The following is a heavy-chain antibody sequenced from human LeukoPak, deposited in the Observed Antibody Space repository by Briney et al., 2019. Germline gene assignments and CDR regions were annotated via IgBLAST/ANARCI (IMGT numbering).Heavy chain of an antibody. J-gene: IGHJ4*02. CDR1: GFTFSSYA. D-gene: IGHD2-2*01. Sequence: GGXLRLSCAASGFTFSSYAMSWVRQAPGKGLEGVSAISGSGGSTYCADSVEGRFTISRDNSKNTLYLQMNSLRAEDTAVYYCAKEGCSSTSCLFDYWGQGTLVTVSS. CDR3: AKEGCSSTSCLFDY. V-gene: IGHV3-23*01. CDR2: ISGSGGST.